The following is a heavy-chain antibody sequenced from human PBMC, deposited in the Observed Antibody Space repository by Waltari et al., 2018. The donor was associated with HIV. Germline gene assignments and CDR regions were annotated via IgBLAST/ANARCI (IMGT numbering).Heavy chain of an antibody. V-gene: IGHV5-51*01. CDR2: SYPGDSDT. CDR1: GYSFPNYW. J-gene: IGHJ4*02. Sequence: EVQLVQSGAEVKKPGESLKISCKGSGYSFPNYWNGWVRQMPGKGREWMGISYPGDSDTEYSPSFQGQVTIAAVKAISTAYLQLSSLKASDTAMYYCARRGMAAAGTGAGAFDYWGQGTLVTVSS. CDR3: ARRGMAAAGTGAGAFDY. D-gene: IGHD6-13*01.